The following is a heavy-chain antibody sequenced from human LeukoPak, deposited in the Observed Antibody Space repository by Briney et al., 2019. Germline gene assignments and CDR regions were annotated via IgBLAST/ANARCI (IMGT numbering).Heavy chain of an antibody. CDR1: GGSISSSSYY. Sequence: SETLSLTCTVSGGSISSSSYYWGWIRQPPGKGLEWIGSIYYSGSTYYNPSLKSRVTISVDTSKNQFSLKVSSVTAADTAVYYCARRPLYDSSGYYPYDAFDIWGQGTMVTVSS. J-gene: IGHJ3*02. CDR3: ARRPLYDSSGYYPYDAFDI. D-gene: IGHD3-22*01. V-gene: IGHV4-39*07. CDR2: IYYSGST.